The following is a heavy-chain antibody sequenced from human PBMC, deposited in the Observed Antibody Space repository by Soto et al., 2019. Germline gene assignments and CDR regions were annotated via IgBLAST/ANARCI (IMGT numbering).Heavy chain of an antibody. Sequence: PSETLSLTCTVSGGSMSSFYWNWFRQPPGRGLEWIGYVHYSGSTNYNPSLKSRVTISADTSMNEFSLRLSSVTAADTAVYYCARFNGYCVSTGCPGYYGRDVWGKGTTVTVSS. CDR3: ARFNGYCVSTGCPGYYGRDV. V-gene: IGHV4-59*08. J-gene: IGHJ6*04. CDR2: VHYSGST. D-gene: IGHD2-2*03. CDR1: GGSMSSFY.